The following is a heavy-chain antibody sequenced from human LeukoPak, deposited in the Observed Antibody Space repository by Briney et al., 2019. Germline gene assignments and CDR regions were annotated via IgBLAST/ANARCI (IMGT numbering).Heavy chain of an antibody. V-gene: IGHV1-2*02. CDR3: ARGVTSDTLY. D-gene: IGHD4-23*01. Sequence: ASVKVSCKASGYTFTGYYMHWVRQAPGHGLEWMGWINPNTGGTNYAQKFQGRVTLTRDTSISTAYLELSSLRSDDTAVYYCARGVTSDTLYWGQGTLVTVSS. J-gene: IGHJ4*02. CDR2: INPNTGGT. CDR1: GYTFTGYY.